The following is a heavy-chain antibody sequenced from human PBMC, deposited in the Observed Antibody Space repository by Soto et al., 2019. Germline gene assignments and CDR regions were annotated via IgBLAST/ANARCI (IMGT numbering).Heavy chain of an antibody. CDR2: ISYDGSNK. CDR1: GFTFSNYG. Sequence: QVQLVESGGGVVQPGVSLRLSCAASGFTFSNYGMHWVRQVPGKGLEWVAVISYDGSNKYYADSVKGRFTISRDNSKNTLYLQMNSLTPEVTAVYYCARDWVWFGAHPIDYWGQGTLVTVSS. CDR3: ARDWVWFGAHPIDY. V-gene: IGHV3-30*03. D-gene: IGHD3-10*01. J-gene: IGHJ4*02.